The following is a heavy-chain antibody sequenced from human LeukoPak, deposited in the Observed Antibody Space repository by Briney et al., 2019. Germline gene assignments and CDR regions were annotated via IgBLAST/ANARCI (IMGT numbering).Heavy chain of an antibody. J-gene: IGHJ4*02. Sequence: GGSLRLSCAASGFTFSSYGMHWIRQAPGKGLEWVAFIRYDGSNKYYADSVKGRFTISRDNSKNTLYLQMNSLRAEDTAVYYCASDSSGWSAFDYWGQGTLVTVSS. V-gene: IGHV3-30*02. CDR3: ASDSSGWSAFDY. CDR2: IRYDGSNK. D-gene: IGHD6-19*01. CDR1: GFTFSSYG.